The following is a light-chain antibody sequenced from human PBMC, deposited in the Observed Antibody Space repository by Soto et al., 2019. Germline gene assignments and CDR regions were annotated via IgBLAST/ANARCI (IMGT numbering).Light chain of an antibody. V-gene: IGKV1-5*01. CDR3: QQYNSFST. CDR2: HVS. Sequence: DIQMTQSPSTLSTSVGARVTIACRDSQTINSWLAWYTQKPGKAPKILIYHVSTLESGVQSRFTVIGSGTEFTLTISSVQPDEFATYDCQQYNSFSTFGQGTKVDI. J-gene: IGKJ1*01. CDR1: QTINSW.